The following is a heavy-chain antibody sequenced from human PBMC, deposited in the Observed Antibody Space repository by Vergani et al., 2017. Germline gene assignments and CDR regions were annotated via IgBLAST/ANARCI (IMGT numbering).Heavy chain of an antibody. CDR3: ASGYSYSCFDP. V-gene: IGHV4-30-2*01. CDR2: IYLSGST. D-gene: IGHD5-18*01. Sequence: QLQLQESGSGLVKPSQTLSLTCAVSGGYISSGGYSWSWLLQPPGKGLEWIGYIYLSGSTYYNPSLKSRVTISVDRSKNQFARKLSSLTAADTAVYYCASGYSYSCFDPWGEGTLVTVSS. CDR1: GGYISSGGYS. J-gene: IGHJ5*02.